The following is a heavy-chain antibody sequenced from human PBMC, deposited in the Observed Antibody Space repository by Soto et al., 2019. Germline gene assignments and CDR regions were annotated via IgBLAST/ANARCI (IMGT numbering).Heavy chain of an antibody. CDR1: GFTFSDYP. CDR3: ARDFIVGAPDYFDY. V-gene: IGHV3-30*04. CDR2: ISYDGRVK. Sequence: QVQLVESGGGVVQPGRSLSLSCAASGFTFSDYPMHWVRQAPGKGLEWVAVISYDGRVKYYVDSVKGRFTISRDDSKNTLYLQMNSLTVDDTAVYYCARDFIVGAPDYFDYWGQGTLVTVSP. J-gene: IGHJ4*02. D-gene: IGHD1-26*01.